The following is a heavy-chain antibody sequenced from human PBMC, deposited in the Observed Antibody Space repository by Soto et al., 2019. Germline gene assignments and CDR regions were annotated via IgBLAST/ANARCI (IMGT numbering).Heavy chain of an antibody. CDR2: ISSRSDI. CDR3: AREYTAWPLAYGLDV. D-gene: IGHD2-2*02. CDR1: GFTFSTYS. V-gene: IGHV3-21*01. J-gene: IGHJ6*02. Sequence: AGESLKISRVGSGFTFSTYSINWVRQAPGKGLEWVSSISSRSDIYYADSVKGRFTISRDNAKNSVSLQMNSLRAEDTAVYYCAREYTAWPLAYGLDVWGQGTTVTVSS.